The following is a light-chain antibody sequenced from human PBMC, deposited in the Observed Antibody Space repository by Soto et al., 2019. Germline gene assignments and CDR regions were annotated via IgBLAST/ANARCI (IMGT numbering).Light chain of an antibody. CDR2: EVS. J-gene: IGLJ1*01. V-gene: IGLV2-8*01. CDR3: SSYAGSNSYV. Sequence: QSALTQPPSASGSPGQSVTISCTGTSSDVGGYNYVSWYQQHPGKAPKLMIYEVSQRPSGVPDRFSGSKSGNTASLTVSGLQAEDEAEYYCSSYAGSNSYVVGSGTKETVL. CDR1: SSDVGGYNY.